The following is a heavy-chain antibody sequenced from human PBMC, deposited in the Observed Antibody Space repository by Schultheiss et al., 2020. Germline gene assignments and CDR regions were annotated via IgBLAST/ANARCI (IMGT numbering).Heavy chain of an antibody. CDR2: ISSSSSYI. J-gene: IGHJ6*02. Sequence: GGSLRLSCAASGFSFSSYAMYWVRQAPGKGLEWVSSISSSSSYIYYADSVKGRFTISRDNAKNSLYLQMNSLRAEDTAVYYCARLRGARFGYYGMDVWGQGTTVNVSS. D-gene: IGHD3-10*01. CDR3: ARLRGARFGYYGMDV. V-gene: IGHV3-21*01. CDR1: GFSFSSYA.